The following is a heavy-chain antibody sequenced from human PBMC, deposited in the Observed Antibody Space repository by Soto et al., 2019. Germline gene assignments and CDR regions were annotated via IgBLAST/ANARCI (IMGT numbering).Heavy chain of an antibody. V-gene: IGHV4-30-4*01. J-gene: IGHJ4*02. CDR3: ARVRDGYNEFDY. Sequence: LSLTCTVSGGSISSGDYYWSWIRQPPGKGLEWIGYIYYSGSTYYNPSLKSRVTISVDTSKNQFSLKLSSVTAADTAVYYCARVRDGYNEFDYWGQGTLVTVSS. CDR1: GGSISSGDYY. CDR2: IYYSGST. D-gene: IGHD5-12*01.